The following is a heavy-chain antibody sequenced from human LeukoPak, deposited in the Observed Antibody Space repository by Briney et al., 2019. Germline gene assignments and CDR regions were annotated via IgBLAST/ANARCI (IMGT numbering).Heavy chain of an antibody. V-gene: IGHV3-30*18. CDR1: GFTFSDYG. CDR2: ISYDGTNK. CDR3: AKGIDSSGYWADY. J-gene: IGHJ4*02. D-gene: IGHD3-22*01. Sequence: GGSLRLSCAASGFTFSDYGMHWVRQAPGKGLDWVAIISYDGTNKYYADSVKGRFTISRDNSKNTLYLQMNSLRAEDTAVYYCAKGIDSSGYWADYWGQGTLVTVSS.